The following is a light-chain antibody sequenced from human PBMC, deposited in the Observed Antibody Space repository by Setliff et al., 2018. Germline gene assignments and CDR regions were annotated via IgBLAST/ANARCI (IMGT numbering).Light chain of an antibody. V-gene: IGLV2-14*02. J-gene: IGLJ1*01. CDR2: DVS. CDR1: STDVGTFDL. CDR3: SSYSSRTTLDV. Sequence: QCVLTQPASVSASPGQSITISCTGTSTDVGTFDLVSWYQQHPGKAPKLMIYDVSVRPSGVSSRFSGSKSGNTASLTISGLQAEDEADYYCSSYSSRTTLDVFGTGTKVTVL.